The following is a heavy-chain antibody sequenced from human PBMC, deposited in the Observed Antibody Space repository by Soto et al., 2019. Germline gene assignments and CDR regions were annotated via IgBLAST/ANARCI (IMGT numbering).Heavy chain of an antibody. V-gene: IGHV4-59*01. CDR2: IYYTGST. D-gene: IGHD3-22*01. J-gene: IGHJ4*02. CDR1: GGSISTYY. CDR3: ATDSSGYYASFDS. Sequence: ETLSLTCTVSGGSISTYYCSWIRQSPGKGLEWFGYIYYTGSTNYNPSLKSRVTMSVDTSKNQFSLKLSSVTAADTAVYYCATDSSGYYASFDSWGQGTLVTVSS.